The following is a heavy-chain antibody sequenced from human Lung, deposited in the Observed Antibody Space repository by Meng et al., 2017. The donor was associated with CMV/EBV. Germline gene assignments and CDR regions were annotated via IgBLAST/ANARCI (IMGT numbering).Heavy chain of an antibody. Sequence: SCTVSGGSISGYYWNWIRQHPGKGLEWIGYIYYSGSTYYNSYLKSRVTISVDTSTNQVSLKLSSVTAADTAVYYCARGLYDTSGIFDYWGQGTLVTVSS. CDR1: GGSISGYY. J-gene: IGHJ4*02. CDR2: IYYSGST. V-gene: IGHV4-31*02. CDR3: ARGLYDTSGIFDY. D-gene: IGHD3-22*01.